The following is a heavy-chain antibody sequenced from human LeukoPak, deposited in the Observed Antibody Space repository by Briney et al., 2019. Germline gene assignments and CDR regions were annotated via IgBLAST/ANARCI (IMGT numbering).Heavy chain of an antibody. CDR1: GGSLSGYY. D-gene: IGHD1/OR15-1a*01. CDR2: ISHSGST. CDR3: TRDIVYGWNK. V-gene: IGHV4-34*01. J-gene: IGHJ4*02. Sequence: ASETLSLTRPVAGGSLSGYYSGWIRQPPGKGLEWIGEISHSGSTNYSPSLKSRVTISVDTSKNQFSLKLSSVTAADTAVYYCTRDIVYGWNKWGQGTLVTVSS.